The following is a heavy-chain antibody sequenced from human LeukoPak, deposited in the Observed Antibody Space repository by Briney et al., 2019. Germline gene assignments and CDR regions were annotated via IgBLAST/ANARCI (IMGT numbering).Heavy chain of an antibody. Sequence: SETLSLTCTVSGGSISSSSYYWAWIRQPPGKGLEWIGSIHYSGSTYYNPSLQSRVTISIDTSKNQFSLKLRFVTAADTAVYYCARVRCSGGSCPYYYYCYYMDVWGKGTTVTVSS. CDR1: GGSISSSSYY. CDR2: IHYSGST. J-gene: IGHJ6*03. CDR3: ARVRCSGGSCPYYYYCYYMDV. D-gene: IGHD2-15*01. V-gene: IGHV4-39*07.